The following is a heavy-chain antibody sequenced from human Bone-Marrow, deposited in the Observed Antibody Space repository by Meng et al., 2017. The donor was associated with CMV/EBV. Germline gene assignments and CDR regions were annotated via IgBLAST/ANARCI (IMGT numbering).Heavy chain of an antibody. J-gene: IGHJ6*02. V-gene: IGHV3-48*03. Sequence: GESLKISCAASGFTFSSYEMNWVRQAPGKGLEWVSYISSSGSTIYYADSVKGRFTISRDNAKNSLYLQMNSLRAEDTAVYYCATLGYCSSTSCSLYYYYGMDVWGQRTTVTVSS. D-gene: IGHD2-2*01. CDR1: GFTFSSYE. CDR3: ATLGYCSSTSCSLYYYYGMDV. CDR2: ISSSGSTI.